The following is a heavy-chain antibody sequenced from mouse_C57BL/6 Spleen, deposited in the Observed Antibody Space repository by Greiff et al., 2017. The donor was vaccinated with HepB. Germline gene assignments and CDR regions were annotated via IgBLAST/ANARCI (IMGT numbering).Heavy chain of an antibody. CDR3: AREDYYGSPDWYFDV. V-gene: IGHV5-16*01. CDR1: GFTFSDYY. CDR2: INYDGSST. D-gene: IGHD1-1*01. J-gene: IGHJ1*03. Sequence: EVKLMESEGGLVQPGRSMKLSCTASGFTFSDYYMAWVRQVPEKGLEWVANINYDGSSTYYLDSLKSRFIISRDNAKNILYLQMSSLKSEDTATYYCAREDYYGSPDWYFDVWGTGTTVTVSS.